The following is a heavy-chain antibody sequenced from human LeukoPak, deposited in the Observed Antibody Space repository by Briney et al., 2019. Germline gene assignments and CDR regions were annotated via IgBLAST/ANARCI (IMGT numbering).Heavy chain of an antibody. D-gene: IGHD3-10*01. V-gene: IGHV3-23*01. J-gene: IGHJ6*03. CDR2: ISGSGGST. CDR3: AKDKDYYGSGNYMDV. CDR1: GFTFSTFA. Sequence: LGGSLRLSCAASGFTFSTFAMSWVRQAPGKGLEWVSGISGSGGSTYYAASVKGRFTISRDNSKNTLDLQMNSLRAEDTAVYYCAKDKDYYGSGNYMDVWGKGTTVIVSS.